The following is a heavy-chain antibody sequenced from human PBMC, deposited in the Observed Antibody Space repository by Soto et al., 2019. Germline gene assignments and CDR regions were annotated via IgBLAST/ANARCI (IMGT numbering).Heavy chain of an antibody. J-gene: IGHJ4*02. CDR3: AYGDSLGTFDY. V-gene: IGHV4-59*02. CDR2: IQNSRTT. D-gene: IGHD4-17*01. Sequence: SETLSLTCTVSGASVSSYYWSWIRQSPGKGLEWIGYIQNSRTTNYNPSLKSRVTISVDTSKNQFSLKLRSVTAADTAVYYCAYGDSLGTFDYWGQGTLVTVYS. CDR1: GASVSSYY.